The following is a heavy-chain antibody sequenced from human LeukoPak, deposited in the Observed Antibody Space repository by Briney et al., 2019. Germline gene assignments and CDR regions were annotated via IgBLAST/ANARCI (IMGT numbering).Heavy chain of an antibody. V-gene: IGHV3-30*03. CDR2: ISYDGSNK. J-gene: IGHJ4*02. CDR1: GFTFTTYS. D-gene: IGHD5-18*01. Sequence: GGSLRLSCVVSGFTFTTYSMNWVRQAPGKGLEWVAVISYDGSNKYYADSVKGRFTISRDNSKNTLYLQMNSLRAEDTAVYYCARGSGYSYGFTGRERTKSRLDYWGQGTLVTVSS. CDR3: ARGSGYSYGFTGRERTKSRLDY.